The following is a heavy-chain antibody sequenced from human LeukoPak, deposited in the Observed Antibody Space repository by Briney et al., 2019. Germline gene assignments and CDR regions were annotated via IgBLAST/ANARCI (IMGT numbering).Heavy chain of an antibody. CDR2: ISWNSGSI. V-gene: IGHV3-9*01. CDR1: GFTFDNYA. Sequence: GGSLRLSCAASGFTFDNYAMHWVRQAPGKGLEWVSGISWNSGSIGYADSVKGRFTISRDNAKNSLYLQVNSLRAEDTALYYCANRDYWGQGTLVTVSS. J-gene: IGHJ4*02. CDR3: ANRDY.